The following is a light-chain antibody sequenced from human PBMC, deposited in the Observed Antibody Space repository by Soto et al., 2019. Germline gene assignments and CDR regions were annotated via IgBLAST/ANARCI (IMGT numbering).Light chain of an antibody. V-gene: IGKV1-12*01. J-gene: IGKJ1*01. CDR2: AAS. CDR1: QGLDRW. Sequence: DIQMTQSPSTVSASVGDRVTITCRASQGLDRWVAWYQQKPGKAPNLLIYAASSLQGGVPTRFSGGGSGTNFTLTISSLQPDDFATYYCQQIYSNPRMFGQGTKVEIK. CDR3: QQIYSNPRM.